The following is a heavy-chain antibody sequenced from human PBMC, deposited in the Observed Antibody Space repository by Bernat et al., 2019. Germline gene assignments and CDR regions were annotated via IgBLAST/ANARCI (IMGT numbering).Heavy chain of an antibody. D-gene: IGHD6-13*01. CDR2: ISGYNGNT. CDR1: GYTLTSYG. Sequence: QVQLVQSGAEVKKPGASVKVSCKASGYTLTSYGISWVRQAPGQGLEWMGWISGYNGNTKYAQKLQGRVTMTTDTSTSTAYMELRSLRSDDTAVYYCARDRYSSSWYEFGYDYWGQGTLVTVSS. CDR3: ARDRYSSSWYEFGYDY. V-gene: IGHV1-18*04. J-gene: IGHJ4*02.